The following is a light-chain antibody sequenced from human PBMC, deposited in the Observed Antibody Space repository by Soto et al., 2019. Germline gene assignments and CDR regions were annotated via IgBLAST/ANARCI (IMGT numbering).Light chain of an antibody. CDR2: DAS. CDR1: QSISVS. V-gene: IGKV1-5*01. J-gene: IGKJ4*01. CDR3: QQLNSYPLP. Sequence: IQMTQSPSTLSASVGDTVTITCRASQSISVSLAWYQQKPGKAPNLLIYDASTLQGGVPSRFSGSGSGTEFTLTVTSLQPEDFATYYCQQLNSYPLPFGGGTKVDIK.